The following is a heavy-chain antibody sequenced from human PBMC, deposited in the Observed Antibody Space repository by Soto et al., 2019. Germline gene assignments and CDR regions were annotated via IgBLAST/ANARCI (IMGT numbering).Heavy chain of an antibody. CDR3: DRESCSGGSCIFDY. CDR1: GGSISSGGYS. V-gene: IGHV4-30-2*01. CDR2: IYHSGGT. J-gene: IGHJ4*02. Sequence: PSETLSLTCAVSGGSISSGGYSWSWIRQPPGKGLEWIGYIYHSGGTYYNPSLKSRVTISVDRSKNQFSLKLSSVTAADTAVYYRDRESCSGGSCIFDYWGQGTLVTAPQ. D-gene: IGHD2-15*01.